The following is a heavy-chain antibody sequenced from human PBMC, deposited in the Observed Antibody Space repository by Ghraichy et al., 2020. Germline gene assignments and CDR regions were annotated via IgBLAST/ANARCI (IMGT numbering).Heavy chain of an antibody. V-gene: IGHV4-34*01. D-gene: IGHD1-1*01. CDR2: INHSGST. CDR1: GGSFSGYY. J-gene: IGHJ4*02. Sequence: SETLSLTCAVYGGSFSGYYWSWIRQPPGKGLEWIGEINHSGSTNYNPSLKSRVTISVDTSKNQFSLKLSSVTAADTAVYYCARGRTRVPKIFDYWGQGTLVTVSS. CDR3: ARGRTRVPKIFDY.